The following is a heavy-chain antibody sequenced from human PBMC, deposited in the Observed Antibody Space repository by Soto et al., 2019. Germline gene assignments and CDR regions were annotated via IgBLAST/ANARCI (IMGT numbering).Heavy chain of an antibody. CDR1: GDSVSSNSAA. V-gene: IGHV6-1*01. J-gene: IGHJ6*02. CDR3: ARLSGPGVQVWLHDYYYGMDV. Sequence: SQTLSLTCAISGDSVSSNSAAWNWIRQSPSRGLEWLGRTYYRSKWYNDYAVSVKSRITIKPDTSKNQFYLQLNSVTPEDTAVYYCARLSGPGVQVWLHDYYYGMDVWGQGTTVTVSS. D-gene: IGHD5-18*01. CDR2: TYYRSKWYN.